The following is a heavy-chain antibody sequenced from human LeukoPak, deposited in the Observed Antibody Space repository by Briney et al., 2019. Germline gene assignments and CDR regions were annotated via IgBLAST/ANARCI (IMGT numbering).Heavy chain of an antibody. V-gene: IGHV3-23*01. CDR1: GFTFSSYA. CDR2: ISGSGGST. Sequence: GGSLRLSCAASGFTFSSYAMSWVRQAPGKGLEWVSAISGSGGSTYYADSVKGRFTISRDNSKNTLYLQMNSLRAEDTAVYYCAKPPSKFYSNYHFDYWGQGTLVTVSS. J-gene: IGHJ4*02. D-gene: IGHD4-11*01. CDR3: AKPPSKFYSNYHFDY.